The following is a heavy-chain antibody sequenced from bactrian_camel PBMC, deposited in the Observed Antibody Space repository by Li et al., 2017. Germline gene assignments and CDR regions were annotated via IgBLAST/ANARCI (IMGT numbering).Heavy chain of an antibody. Sequence: VQLVESGGGSVQAGGSLRLSCTISESTISVRSQCIAWFRQARGKEREGVAAIAPATGTPYYADSVKGRFTISHDNAMNTLILEMNMLKPEDTAVYYCAADLGWCGSQPLRRQFRDWGQGTQVTVS. CDR3: AADLGWCGSQPLRRQFRD. CDR2: IAPATGTP. J-gene: IGHJ4*01. D-gene: IGHD6*01. CDR1: ESTISVRS. V-gene: IGHV3S53*01.